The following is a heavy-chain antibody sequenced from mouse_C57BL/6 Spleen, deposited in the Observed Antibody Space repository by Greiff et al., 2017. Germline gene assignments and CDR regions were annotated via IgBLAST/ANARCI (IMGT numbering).Heavy chain of an antibody. J-gene: IGHJ2*01. D-gene: IGHD2-4*01. V-gene: IGHV5-9*01. CDR2: ISGGGGNT. CDR3: ARRDYDALYYFDY. CDR1: GFTFSSYT. Sequence: EVKVVESGGGLVKPGGSLKLSCAASGFTFSSYTMSWVRQTPEKRLEWVATISGGGGNTYYPDSVKGRFTISRDNAKNTLYLQMSSLRSEDTALYYCARRDYDALYYFDYWGQGTTLTVSS.